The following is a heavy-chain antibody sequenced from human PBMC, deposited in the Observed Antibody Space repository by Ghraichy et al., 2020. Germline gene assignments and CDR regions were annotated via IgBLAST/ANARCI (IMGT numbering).Heavy chain of an antibody. CDR1: GFTVSSNY. CDR3: AREYLDYYDSSGSFRGV. Sequence: GGSLRLSCAASGFTVSSNYMSWVRQAPGKGLEWVSVIYSGGSTYYADSVKGRFTISRDNSKNTLYLQMNSLRAEDTAVYYCAREYLDYYDSSGSFRGVWGQGTTVTVSS. J-gene: IGHJ6*02. D-gene: IGHD3-22*01. V-gene: IGHV3-53*01. CDR2: IYSGGST.